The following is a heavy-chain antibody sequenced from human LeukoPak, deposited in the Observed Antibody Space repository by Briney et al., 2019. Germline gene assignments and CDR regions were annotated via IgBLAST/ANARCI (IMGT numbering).Heavy chain of an antibody. CDR1: GFTFSSYS. V-gene: IGHV3-21*01. CDR2: ISSSSSYI. CDR3: ARGVRYYYYMDV. D-gene: IGHD2-2*01. Sequence: GRSLRLSCAASGFTFSSYSMNWVRQAPGKGLEWVSSISSSSSYIYYADSVKGRFTISRDNAKNSLYLQMNSLRAEDTAVYYCARGVRYYYYMDVWGKGTTVTVSS. J-gene: IGHJ6*03.